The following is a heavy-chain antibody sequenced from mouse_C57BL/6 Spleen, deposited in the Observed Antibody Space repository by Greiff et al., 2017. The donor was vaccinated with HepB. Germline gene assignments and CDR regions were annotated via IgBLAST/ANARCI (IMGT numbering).Heavy chain of an antibody. CDR3: ARRGTHGFDY. CDR2: IYPGDGDT. D-gene: IGHD3-3*01. J-gene: IGHJ2*01. Sequence: VHLVESGPELVKPGASVKISCKASGYAFSSSWMNWVKQRPGKGLEWIGRIYPGDGDTNYNGKFKGKATLTADKSSSTAYMQLSSLTSEDSAVYFCARRGTHGFDYWGQGTTLTVSS. V-gene: IGHV1-82*01. CDR1: GYAFSSSW.